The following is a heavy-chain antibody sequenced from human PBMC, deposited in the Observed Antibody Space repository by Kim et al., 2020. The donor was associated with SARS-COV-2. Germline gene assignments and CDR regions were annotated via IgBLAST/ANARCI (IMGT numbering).Heavy chain of an antibody. CDR3: AKEGGQWLPPREYFQH. D-gene: IGHD6-19*01. V-gene: IGHV3-30*18. CDR2: ISYDGSNK. CDR1: GFTFSSYG. Sequence: GGSLRLSCAASGFTFSSYGMHWVRQAPGKGLEWVAVISYDGSNKYYADSVKGRFTISRDNSKNTLYLQMNSLRAEDTAVYYCAKEGGQWLPPREYFQHWGQGTLVTVSS. J-gene: IGHJ1*01.